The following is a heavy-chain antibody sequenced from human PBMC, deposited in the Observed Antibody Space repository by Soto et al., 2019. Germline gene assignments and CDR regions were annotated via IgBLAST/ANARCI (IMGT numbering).Heavy chain of an antibody. Sequence: PSETLSLTCTFSVVSISSGDYYWSWIGQPPWKGLEWIGYIYYSGSTYYNPSLKSRVTISVDTSKNQFSLKLSSVTAADTAVYYCARNRMTDYSNILPLEYWGQGTLVSVSS. CDR3: ARNRMTDYSNILPLEY. J-gene: IGHJ4*02. CDR1: VVSISSGDYY. V-gene: IGHV4-30-4*01. D-gene: IGHD4-4*01. CDR2: IYYSGST.